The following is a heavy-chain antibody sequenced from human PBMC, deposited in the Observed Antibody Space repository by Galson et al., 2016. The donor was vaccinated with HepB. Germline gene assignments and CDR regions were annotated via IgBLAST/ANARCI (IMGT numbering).Heavy chain of an antibody. D-gene: IGHD3-10*01. Sequence: SVKVSCKASGYTFTHYAVHWVRQAPGQGLEWMGWINTANDNTQYSQKFQGRLTITRDTSASTVSMELSGLKSEDTAVYFCVRIGAVTMIRGVWNWFDSWGQGTLVTVSS. CDR2: INTANDNT. CDR3: VRIGAVTMIRGVWNWFDS. V-gene: IGHV1-3*04. CDR1: GYTFTHYA. J-gene: IGHJ5*01.